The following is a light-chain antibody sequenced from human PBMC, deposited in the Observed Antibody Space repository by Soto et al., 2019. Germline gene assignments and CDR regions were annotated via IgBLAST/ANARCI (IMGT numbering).Light chain of an antibody. J-gene: IGLJ2*01. Sequence: QSALTQPASVSGSPGQSITISCTGSSSAVGAYNYVSWYQQHPGKAPRLMIYEATNRPSGVSNRFSGSKSGNTASLTISGLRAEDEADYYCSSYTSGSTLVVFGGGTKLTVL. V-gene: IGLV2-14*01. CDR1: SSAVGAYNY. CDR2: EAT. CDR3: SSYTSGSTLVV.